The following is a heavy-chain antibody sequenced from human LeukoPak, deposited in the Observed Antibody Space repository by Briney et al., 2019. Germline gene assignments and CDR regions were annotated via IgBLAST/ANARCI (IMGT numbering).Heavy chain of an antibody. V-gene: IGHV4-39*01. CDR1: GDSISSSSYY. CDR3: ARLMVGATSVDS. J-gene: IGHJ4*02. CDR2: IYYSGRT. D-gene: IGHD1-26*01. Sequence: SETLSLTCTVSGDSISSSSYYWSWIRQPPGKGLEWIGNIYYSGRTYSNPSLLSRLSISVDTSKNQFFLNLNSATAADTALYYCARLMVGATSVDSWGQGTLVTVSS.